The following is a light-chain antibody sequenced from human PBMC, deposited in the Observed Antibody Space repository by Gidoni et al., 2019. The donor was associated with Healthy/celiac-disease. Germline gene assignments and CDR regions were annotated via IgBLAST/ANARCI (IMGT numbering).Light chain of an antibody. V-gene: IGKV1-39*01. J-gene: IGKJ2*01. CDR3: QQSYSTPPS. CDR1: QSISSY. CDR2: AAS. Sequence: DIHMTQSPSSLSASVVDRVTITCRASQSISSYLNWYQQKPGKAPKLLIYAASSLQSGVPSRFSGSGSGTDFTLTISSLQPEDFATYYCQQSYSTPPSFGQGTKLEIK.